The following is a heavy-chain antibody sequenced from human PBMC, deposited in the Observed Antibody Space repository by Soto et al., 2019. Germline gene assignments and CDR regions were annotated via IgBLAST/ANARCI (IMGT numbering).Heavy chain of an antibody. V-gene: IGHV3-21*01. Sequence: EVQLVESGGGLVKPGGSLRLSCTASGFMFSSYTMNWVRQAPGKGLEWVSSVSFRGDIYYADSLEGRFTISRDDAKDSPYLEMNSPRAEDKAVYYFARGCSSASCYYYWGQGTLVTVSS. CDR2: VSFRGDI. D-gene: IGHD2-2*01. J-gene: IGHJ4*02. CDR3: ARGCSSASCYYY. CDR1: GFMFSSYT.